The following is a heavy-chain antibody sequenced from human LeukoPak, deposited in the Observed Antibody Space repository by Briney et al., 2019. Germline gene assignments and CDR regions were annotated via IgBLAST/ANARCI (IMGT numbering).Heavy chain of an antibody. Sequence: PGGSLRLSCAASGFTFSSYAMSWVRQAPGKGLEWVSAISGSGGSTYYADYVKGRFTISRDNSKNTLYLQMNSLRAEDTAVYYCAKRQTAVPHSSSWYYYYYMDVWGKGTTVTVSS. D-gene: IGHD6-13*01. V-gene: IGHV3-23*01. CDR3: AKRQTAVPHSSSWYYYYYMDV. CDR1: GFTFSSYA. J-gene: IGHJ6*03. CDR2: ISGSGGST.